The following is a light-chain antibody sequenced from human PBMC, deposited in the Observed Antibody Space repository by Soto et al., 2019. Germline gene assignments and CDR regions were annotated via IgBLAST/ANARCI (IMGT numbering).Light chain of an antibody. CDR2: GAS. CDR3: QQYNNCPPFT. Sequence: EIVMTQSPATLSVSPGERATLSCRASQSVSSNLAWYQQKPGQAPRLLIYGASTRATGIPARVSGSGSGTEFTLTITSLQSEDFAVYYCQQYNNCPPFTFGGGTKLEIK. V-gene: IGKV3-15*01. CDR1: QSVSSN. J-gene: IGKJ4*01.